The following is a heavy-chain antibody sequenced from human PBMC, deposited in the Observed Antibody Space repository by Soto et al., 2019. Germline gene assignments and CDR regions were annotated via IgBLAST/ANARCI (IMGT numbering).Heavy chain of an antibody. CDR1: GFTFSTFD. J-gene: IGHJ6*02. CDR3: ARMSSHYYTMEV. CDR2: IGTAGDT. D-gene: IGHD1-1*01. Sequence: GGSLILSCTVSGFTFSTFDMHWVRQPTGKGLELVSAIGTAGDTYYPGSVKGRFTIFREDAQNSLHLQMNSLTTGDTAVYYCARMSSHYYTMEVWGQGTTVTV. V-gene: IGHV3-13*04.